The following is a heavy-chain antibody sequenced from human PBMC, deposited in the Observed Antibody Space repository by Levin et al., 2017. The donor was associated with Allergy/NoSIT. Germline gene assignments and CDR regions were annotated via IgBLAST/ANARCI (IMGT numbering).Heavy chain of an antibody. CDR1: GGSISSSSYY. CDR2: IYYSGST. CDR3: ARLWFGELYYFDS. J-gene: IGHJ4*02. V-gene: IGHV4-39*01. Sequence: PSETLSLTCTVSGGSISSSSYYWGWIRQPPGKGLEWIGSIYYSGSTYYNPSLKSRVTISVDTSKNQFSLKLSSVTAADTAVYYWARLWFGELYYFDSWGQGTLVTVSS. D-gene: IGHD3-10*01.